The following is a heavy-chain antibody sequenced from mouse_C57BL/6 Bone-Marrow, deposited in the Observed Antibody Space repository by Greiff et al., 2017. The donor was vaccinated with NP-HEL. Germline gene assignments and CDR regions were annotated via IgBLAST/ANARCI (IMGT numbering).Heavy chain of an antibody. Sequence: VQLKESGPGLAKPSQTLSLTCSVTGYSITSDYWNWIRKFPGNKLEYMGYISYSGSTYYNPSLKSRISITRDTSKNQYYLQLNSVTTEDTATYYCARYIDYYVSSYVYAMDYWGQGTSVTVSS. V-gene: IGHV3-8*01. CDR3: ARYIDYYVSSYVYAMDY. D-gene: IGHD1-1*01. J-gene: IGHJ4*01. CDR1: GYSITSDY. CDR2: ISYSGST.